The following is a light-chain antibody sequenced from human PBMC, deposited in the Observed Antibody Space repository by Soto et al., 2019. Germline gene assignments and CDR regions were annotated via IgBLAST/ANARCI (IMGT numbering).Light chain of an antibody. Sequence: EIVMTQSPATLSVSPGDRVTLSCRASQSVSSSLAWYQQKPGQAPRLLIYGASTMVNGIPARFSGSGSGTDFTLTISSLQSEDFAVYYCQQYNNLRNTFGQGTKLEIK. CDR1: QSVSSS. V-gene: IGKV3-15*01. J-gene: IGKJ2*01. CDR2: GAS. CDR3: QQYNNLRNT.